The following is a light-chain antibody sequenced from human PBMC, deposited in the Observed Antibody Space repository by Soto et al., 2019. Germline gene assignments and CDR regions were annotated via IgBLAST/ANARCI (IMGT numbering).Light chain of an antibody. Sequence: DIVMTQSPDSLAVSLGERATINCKSSQTIFYSLNNKNQLAWYQQKPGQPPKLLIYWASTRESGVPDRFSGSGSATDFTLTISSLQAEDVAVYYCHQYYRTPYTFGQGTKLEIK. CDR3: HQYYRTPYT. CDR1: QTIFYSLNNKNQ. J-gene: IGKJ2*01. CDR2: WAS. V-gene: IGKV4-1*01.